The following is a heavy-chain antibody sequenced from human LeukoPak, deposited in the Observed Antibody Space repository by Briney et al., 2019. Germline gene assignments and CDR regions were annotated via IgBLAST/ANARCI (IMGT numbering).Heavy chain of an antibody. CDR2: ISSSSRTI. Sequence: GGSLRLSCAASGFTFSSYSMNWVRQAPGKGLEWVSYISSSSRTIYYADSVKGRFTIPRDNAKNSLYLQMNSLRAEDTAVYYCARSGYWGQGTLVTVSS. CDR1: GFTFSSYS. V-gene: IGHV3-48*04. D-gene: IGHD6-25*01. CDR3: ARSGY. J-gene: IGHJ4*02.